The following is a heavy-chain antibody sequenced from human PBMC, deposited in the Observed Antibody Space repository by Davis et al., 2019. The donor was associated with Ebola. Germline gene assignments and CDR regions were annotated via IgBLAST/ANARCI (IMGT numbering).Heavy chain of an antibody. CDR2: IGGSGGIT. CDR3: ATRGTK. J-gene: IGHJ4*02. CDR1: GFTFTAYA. D-gene: IGHD1/OR15-1a*01. Sequence: GESLKISCVASGFTFTAYAMSWVRQAPGKGLEWVSAIGGSGGITYYADSVKGRFTISRDISRNTMYLQMNSLRAEDTAVYYCATRGTKWGQGTLVTVSS. V-gene: IGHV3-23*01.